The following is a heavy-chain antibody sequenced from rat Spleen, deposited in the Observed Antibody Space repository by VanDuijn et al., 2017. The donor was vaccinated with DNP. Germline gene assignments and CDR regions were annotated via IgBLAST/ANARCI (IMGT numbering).Heavy chain of an antibody. CDR3: ARDGQWDYLDY. D-gene: IGHD1-1*01. CDR2: VWIGGTT. V-gene: IGHV2-43*01. J-gene: IGHJ2*01. CDR1: GFSLTNHH. Sequence: QVQLRESGPGLVQPSQTLSLACTVSGFSLTNHHVHWVRQPSGKGLEWMGVVWIGGTTHISSIFKSRVSINRDTSRNQVCLEVNSLQSEDSATYYCARDGQWDYLDYWGQGVMVTVAS.